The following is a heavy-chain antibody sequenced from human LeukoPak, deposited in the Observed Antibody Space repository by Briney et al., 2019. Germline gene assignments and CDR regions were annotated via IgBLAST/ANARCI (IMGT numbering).Heavy chain of an antibody. Sequence: ASVTVSCKASGYTFTNYDINWVRQATGQGLEWMGWMNPNSGNTGYAQKFQGRVTMTRDTSISTAYMELSSLKSEDTAVYYCARRGWELLGIDYWGQGTLVTVSS. CDR1: GYTFTNYD. D-gene: IGHD2-15*01. CDR3: ARRGWELLGIDY. V-gene: IGHV1-8*01. CDR2: MNPNSGNT. J-gene: IGHJ4*02.